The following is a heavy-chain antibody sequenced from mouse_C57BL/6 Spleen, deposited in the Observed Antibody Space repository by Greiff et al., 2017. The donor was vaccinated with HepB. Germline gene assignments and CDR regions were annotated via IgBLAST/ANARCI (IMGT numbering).Heavy chain of an antibody. D-gene: IGHD2-2*01. V-gene: IGHV1-82*01. J-gene: IGHJ2*01. Sequence: QVQLQQSGPELVKPGASVKISCKASGYAFSSSWMNWVKQRPGKGLEWIGRIYPGDGDTNYNGKFKGKATLTADKSSSTAYMQLSSLTSEDSAVYCCASGLPFDYWGQGTTLTVSS. CDR1: GYAFSSSW. CDR3: ASGLPFDY. CDR2: IYPGDGDT.